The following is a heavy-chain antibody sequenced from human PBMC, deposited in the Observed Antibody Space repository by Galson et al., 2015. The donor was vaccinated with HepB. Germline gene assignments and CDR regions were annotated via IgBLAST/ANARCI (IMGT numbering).Heavy chain of an antibody. V-gene: IGHV4-34*01. J-gene: IGHJ6*03. CDR1: GGSFSGYY. CDR3: ARGAPWGGNSEPYYYMDV. Sequence: LTCAVYGGSFSGYYWSWIRQPPGKGLEWIGEVNHSGSTNYNPSLKSRVTISVDTSKNQFSLKLSSVTAADTAVYYCARGAPWGGNSEPYYYMDVWGKGTTVTVSS. D-gene: IGHD4-23*01. CDR2: VNHSGST.